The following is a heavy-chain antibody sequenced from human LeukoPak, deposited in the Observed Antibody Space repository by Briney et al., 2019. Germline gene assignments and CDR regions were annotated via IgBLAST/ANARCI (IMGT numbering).Heavy chain of an antibody. J-gene: IGHJ4*02. CDR3: AKDRARFLEWLSPFGY. CDR1: GFTFSSYS. D-gene: IGHD3-3*01. V-gene: IGHV3-23*01. CDR2: ISGSGGST. Sequence: GGSLRLSCAASGFTFSSYSMNWVRQAPGKGLEWVSAISGSGGSTYYADSVKGRFTISRDNSKNTLYLQMNSLRAEDTAVYYCAKDRARFLEWLSPFGYWGQGTLVTVSS.